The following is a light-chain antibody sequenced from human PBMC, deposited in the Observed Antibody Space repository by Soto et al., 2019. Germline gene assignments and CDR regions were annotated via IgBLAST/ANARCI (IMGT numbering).Light chain of an antibody. CDR3: SSKTSSNTVV. J-gene: IGLJ2*01. CDR1: SSDVGGYNY. CDR2: DVS. Sequence: QSALTQRASVSGSPGQSITISCTGTSSDVGGYNYVSWYQQHPGKAPKLMIYDVSNRPSGVSNRFSGSKSGNTASLTISGLQAEDEADYYCSSKTSSNTVVFGGGTKLTVL. V-gene: IGLV2-14*01.